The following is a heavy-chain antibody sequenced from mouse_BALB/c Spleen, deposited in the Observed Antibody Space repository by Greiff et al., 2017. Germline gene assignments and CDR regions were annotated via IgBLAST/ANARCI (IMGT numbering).Heavy chain of an antibody. J-gene: IGHJ2*01. D-gene: IGHD1-1*01. CDR2: ITPSTGYT. Sequence: QVQLKQSGAVLAKPGASVKMSCKASGYTFTSYWMHWVKQRPGQGLEWIGYITPSTGYTEYNQKFKDKATLTADKSSSTAYMQLRSLTSEDSAVYYCARWGTTVDYWGQGTTLTVSS. CDR1: GYTFTSYW. CDR3: ARWGTTVDY. V-gene: IGHV1-7*01.